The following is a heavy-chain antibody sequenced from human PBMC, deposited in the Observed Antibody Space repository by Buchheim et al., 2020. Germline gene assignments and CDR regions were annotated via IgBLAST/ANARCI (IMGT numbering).Heavy chain of an antibody. V-gene: IGHV4-59*12. Sequence: QVQLQESGPGLVKPSETLSLTCTVSGGSISSYYWSWIRQPPGKGLEWIGYIYYSGSTNYNPSLKSRVTISVDTSKNQFSLKLSSVTAADTAVYYCARDRRSGVLVSTYFDYWGQGTL. CDR3: ARDRRSGVLVSTYFDY. D-gene: IGHD3-3*02. CDR1: GGSISSYY. CDR2: IYYSGST. J-gene: IGHJ4*02.